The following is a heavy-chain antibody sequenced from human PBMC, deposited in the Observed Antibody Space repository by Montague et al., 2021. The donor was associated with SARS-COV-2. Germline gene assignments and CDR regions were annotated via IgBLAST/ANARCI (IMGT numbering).Heavy chain of an antibody. CDR1: GGSVNSGCYY. Sequence: SETLSLTCTVSGGSVNSGCYYWSWIRQPPGKGPNWDGNIYYNRTTNYSPSLKSPVTISIDTSNNQFSLKLSSVTAADTAVYYCARDRTADEDDDYETAGYSYYYGMDVWGQGTTVTVSS. J-gene: IGHJ6*02. CDR2: IYYNRTT. CDR3: ARDRTADEDDDYETAGYSYYYGMDV. V-gene: IGHV4-61*01. D-gene: IGHD4-17*01.